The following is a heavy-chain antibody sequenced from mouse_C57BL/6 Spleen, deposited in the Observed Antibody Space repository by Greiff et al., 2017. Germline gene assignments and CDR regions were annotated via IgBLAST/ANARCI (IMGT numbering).Heavy chain of an antibody. D-gene: IGHD1-1*01. V-gene: IGHV1-26*01. CDR3: ARRDYGSSGY. Sequence: VQLQQSGPELVKPGASVKISCKASGYTFTDYYMNWVKQSHGKSLEWIGDINPNNGGTSYNQKFKGKATLTVDKSSSTAYMELRSLTSEDSAVYYCARRDYGSSGYWGQGTTLTVSS. CDR1: GYTFTDYY. J-gene: IGHJ2*01. CDR2: INPNNGGT.